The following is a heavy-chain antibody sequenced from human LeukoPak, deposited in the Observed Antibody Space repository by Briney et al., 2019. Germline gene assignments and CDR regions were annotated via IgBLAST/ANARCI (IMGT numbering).Heavy chain of an antibody. CDR3: ARQSDFWSGYTFDY. D-gene: IGHD3-3*01. Sequence: SQTLSLTCTVSGGSISSGSYYWSWIRQPAGKGLEWIGRIYTSGSTNYNPSLKSRVTISVDTSKNQFSLKLSSVTAADTAVYYCARQSDFWSGYTFDYWGQGTLVTVSS. CDR2: IYTSGST. CDR1: GGSISSGSYY. V-gene: IGHV4-61*02. J-gene: IGHJ4*02.